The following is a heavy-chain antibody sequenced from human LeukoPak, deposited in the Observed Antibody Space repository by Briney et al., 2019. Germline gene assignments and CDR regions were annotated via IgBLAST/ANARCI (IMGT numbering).Heavy chain of an antibody. D-gene: IGHD6-13*01. CDR3: ARTTEAHSWRTRYYDYYMDV. CDR1: DY. CDR2: IYYSGST. J-gene: IGHJ6*03. V-gene: IGHV4-59*01. Sequence: SETLSLTCTVSDYWSWIRQPPGKGLESIGYIYYSGSTNYNPSLKSRVTISVDTSKNQFSLKLNSVTAADTAVYYCARTTEAHSWRTRYYDYYMDVWGKGTTVTVSS.